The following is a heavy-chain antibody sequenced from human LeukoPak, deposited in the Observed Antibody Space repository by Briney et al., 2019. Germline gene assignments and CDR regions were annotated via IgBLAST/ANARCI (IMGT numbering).Heavy chain of an antibody. J-gene: IGHJ3*02. CDR3: ARADYHGSGRASAFDI. V-gene: IGHV1-18*01. D-gene: IGHD3-10*01. CDR1: HYTFTSYS. CDR2: ISAYNGNT. Sequence: ASVKVSCKASHYTFTSYSISWVRQAPGQGLEWMGWISAYNGNTNYAQNLQGRVTMTTDTSTSTAYTELRSLRSDDTAVYYCARADYHGSGRASAFDIWGQGTMVTVSS.